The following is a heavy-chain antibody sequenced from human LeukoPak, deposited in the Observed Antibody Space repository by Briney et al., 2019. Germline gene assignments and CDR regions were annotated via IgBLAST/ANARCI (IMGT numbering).Heavy chain of an antibody. CDR2: IYYSGST. CDR1: GYSISSSNW. CDR3: ARVSGSRYSSSWHPAKGYYYYMDV. V-gene: IGHV4-28*03. J-gene: IGHJ6*03. D-gene: IGHD6-13*01. Sequence: PSETLSLTCAVSGYSISSSNWWGWIRQPPGKGLEWIGYIYYSGSTYYNPSLKSRVTISVDTSKNQFSLKLSSVTAADTAVYYCARVSGSRYSSSWHPAKGYYYYMDVWGKGTTVTVSS.